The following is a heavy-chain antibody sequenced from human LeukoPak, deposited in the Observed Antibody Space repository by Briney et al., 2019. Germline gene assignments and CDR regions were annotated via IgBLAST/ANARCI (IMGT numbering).Heavy chain of an antibody. CDR3: ARLGYCSSTSCYGLAYYSYGMDV. CDR1: GFTFSSYA. D-gene: IGHD2-2*01. Sequence: GGSLRLSCAASGFTFSSYAMSWVRQAPGKGLWWVSYISSSGSTIYYADSVKGRFTISRDNAKNSLYLQMNSLRAAAKAVYSCARLGYCSSTSCYGLAYYSYGMDVWGQGTTVTVPS. V-gene: IGHV3-48*03. CDR2: ISSSGSTI. J-gene: IGHJ6*02.